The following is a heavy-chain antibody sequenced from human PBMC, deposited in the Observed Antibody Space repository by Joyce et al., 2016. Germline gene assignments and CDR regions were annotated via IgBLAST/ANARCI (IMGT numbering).Heavy chain of an antibody. CDR2: ISAYTGNK. Sequence: QVHLEQSGPEVKKPGASVQVSCKASGYTFTSYGISWVRQAPGEGLRWVGWISAYTGNKIYGQGFQGRVTMTTDTSTNTAYMELRSLRSGDTAVYFCARDEIQGVGILPAANSYFMDVWGKGTTVTVSS. V-gene: IGHV1-18*04. D-gene: IGHD2-2*01. J-gene: IGHJ6*03. CDR1: GYTFTSYG. CDR3: ARDEIQGVGILPAANSYFMDV.